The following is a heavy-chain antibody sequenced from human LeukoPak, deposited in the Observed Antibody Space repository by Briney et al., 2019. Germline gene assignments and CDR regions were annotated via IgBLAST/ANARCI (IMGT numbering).Heavy chain of an antibody. D-gene: IGHD2/OR15-2a*01. V-gene: IGHV4-30-4*01. CDR1: GGSISSGDYY. Sequence: SETLSLTCTVSGGSISSGDYYWSWIRQPPGQGLEWIGYIFYSGSPYYKSSLKSRISMSVDTSKSQFSLKLSSVTAADTAVYYCARGGITFAYFDYWGQGTLATVSS. CDR3: ARGGITFAYFDY. CDR2: IFYSGSP. J-gene: IGHJ4*02.